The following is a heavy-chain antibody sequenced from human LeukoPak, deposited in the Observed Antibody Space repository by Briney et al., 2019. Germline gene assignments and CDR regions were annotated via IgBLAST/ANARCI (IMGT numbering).Heavy chain of an antibody. V-gene: IGHV1-46*01. CDR2: INPSGGST. J-gene: IGHJ6*02. CDR3: ARDLSLTARYCGSDCYYSYYYYYGMDV. Sequence: GASVKVSCKASGYTFTSYYMHWVRQAPGQGLEWMGIINPSGGSTSYAQKFQGRVTMTRDTSTSTVYMELSSLRSEDTAVYYCARDLSLTARYCGSDCYYSYYYYYGMDVWGQGTTVTVSS. CDR1: GYTFTSYY. D-gene: IGHD2-21*02.